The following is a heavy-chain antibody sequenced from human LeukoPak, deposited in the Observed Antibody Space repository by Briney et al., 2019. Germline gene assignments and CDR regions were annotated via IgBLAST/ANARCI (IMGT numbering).Heavy chain of an antibody. J-gene: IGHJ4*02. V-gene: IGHV3-9*01. CDR3: AKGLEDY. CDR2: ISWNSGSI. CDR1: GFTFDDYA. Sequence: PGGSLRLSCAASGFTFDDYAMHWVRHAPGKGLEWVSGISWNSGSIGYADSVKGRFTISRDTAKNSLYLQMNSLRAEDTALYYCAKGLEDYWGQGTLVTVSS.